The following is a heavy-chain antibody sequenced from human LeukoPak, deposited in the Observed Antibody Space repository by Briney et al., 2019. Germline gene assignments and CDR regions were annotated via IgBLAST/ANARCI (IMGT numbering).Heavy chain of an antibody. CDR2: ISSSSSYI. CDR1: GFTFSSYS. V-gene: IGHV3-21*01. J-gene: IGHJ4*02. D-gene: IGHD3-10*01. CDR3: ARAPTTMGSSFDY. Sequence: GGSLRLSCAASGFTFSSYSMNWIRQAPGKGLEWVSFISSSSSYIYYADSVKGRFTISRDNAKNSLYLQMNSLRAEDTAVYYCARAPTTMGSSFDYWGQGTLVTVSS.